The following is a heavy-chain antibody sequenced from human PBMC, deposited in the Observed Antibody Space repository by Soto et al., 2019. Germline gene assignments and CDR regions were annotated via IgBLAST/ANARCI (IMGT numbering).Heavy chain of an antibody. J-gene: IGHJ3*01. Sequence: PSETLSLTCSVSGDSIRSSYWNWIRQTPGRGLEWIGYFYYSGSTNDNPSLNGRVSISADTPNNRVSLRLTSVTAADTAIYYCAKADFWSGFYAFEVWGQGHLVTVSS. CDR3: AKADFWSGFYAFEV. CDR1: GDSIRSSY. CDR2: FYYSGST. V-gene: IGHV4-59*01. D-gene: IGHD3-3*01.